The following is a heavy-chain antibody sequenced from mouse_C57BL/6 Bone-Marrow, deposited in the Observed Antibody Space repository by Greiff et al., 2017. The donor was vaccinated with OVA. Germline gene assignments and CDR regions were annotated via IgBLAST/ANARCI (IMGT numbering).Heavy chain of an antibody. J-gene: IGHJ2*01. CDR1: GYAFTNYL. V-gene: IGHV1-54*01. Sequence: QVQLKESGAELVRPGTSVKVSCKASGYAFTNYLIEWVKQRPGQGLEWIGVINPGSGGTNYNEKFKGKATLTADKSSSTAYMQLSSLTSEDSAVYFCAREGSGYDDYWGQGTTLTVSS. CDR3: AREGSGYDDY. D-gene: IGHD3-2*02. CDR2: INPGSGGT.